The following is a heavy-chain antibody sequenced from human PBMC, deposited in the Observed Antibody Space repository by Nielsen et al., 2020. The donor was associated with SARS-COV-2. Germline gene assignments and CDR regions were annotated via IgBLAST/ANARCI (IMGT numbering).Heavy chain of an antibody. CDR3: ARKGTVNHCYNWFDP. CDR1: GGSLSSSSYY. CDR2: IYYSGST. J-gene: IGHJ5*02. V-gene: IGHV4-39*01. Sequence: SATLSLTCTVSGGSLSSSSYYWGWIRQPQGKGLEWIGSIYYSGSTYYNPSLKSRVTISVDTSKNQVSLKLSSVTAADTAVYYCARKGTVNHCYNWFDPWGQGTLVTVSS. D-gene: IGHD4-17*01.